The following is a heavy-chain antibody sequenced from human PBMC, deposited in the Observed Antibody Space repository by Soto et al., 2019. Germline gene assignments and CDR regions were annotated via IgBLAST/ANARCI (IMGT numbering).Heavy chain of an antibody. CDR1: GGAISGYY. V-gene: IGHV4-4*07. CDR2: IYSSGST. CDR3: ARGQRFSDWFDP. D-gene: IGHD3-3*01. J-gene: IGHJ5*02. Sequence: TLSLTCTVTGGAISGYYWTWIRQSDGEGLEWIGRIYSSGSTNYNPSLKSRVTISLDTSMNYFSLRLSSVTAADTAVYYCARGQRFSDWFDPWGQGTLVTVSS.